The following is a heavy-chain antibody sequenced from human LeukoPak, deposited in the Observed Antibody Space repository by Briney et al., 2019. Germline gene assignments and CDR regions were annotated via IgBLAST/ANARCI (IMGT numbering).Heavy chain of an antibody. Sequence: GGSLRLSCAASGFTFSSYAMSWVRRAPGKGLEWVSAISGSGGSTYYADSVKGRFTISRDNAKNSLYLQMNSLRAEDTAVYYCARDNWDSSSCFQHWGQGTLVTVSS. D-gene: IGHD6-13*01. CDR3: ARDNWDSSSCFQH. J-gene: IGHJ1*01. CDR1: GFTFSSYA. CDR2: ISGSGGST. V-gene: IGHV3-23*01.